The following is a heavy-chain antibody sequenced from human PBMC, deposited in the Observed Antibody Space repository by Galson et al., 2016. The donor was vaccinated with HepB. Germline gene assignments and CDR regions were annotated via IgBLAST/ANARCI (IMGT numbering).Heavy chain of an antibody. CDR2: ISYDGSNK. V-gene: IGHV3-30*18. Sequence: SLRLSCAASGFTFSSYGMHWVRQAPGKGLEWVAVISYDGSNKYYTDSVKGRFTISRDNSKNTLYLQMNSLRAEDTAMYYCAKGGVWTQLWLSFDYWGQGTLVTVSS. CDR1: GFTFSSYG. D-gene: IGHD5-18*01. CDR3: AKGGVWTQLWLSFDY. J-gene: IGHJ4*02.